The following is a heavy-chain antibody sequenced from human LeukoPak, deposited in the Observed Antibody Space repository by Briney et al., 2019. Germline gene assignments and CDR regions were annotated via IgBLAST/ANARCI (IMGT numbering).Heavy chain of an antibody. V-gene: IGHV3-23*01. Sequence: GGSLRLSCAASGFTFSSYVMTWVRQAPGKGLEWVSSISGSGGSTYYADSVKSRFTISRDNSKNTLYLQMSSLRAEDTAVYYCAKYQFGSPPLYWGQGTLVTVSS. CDR3: AKYQFGSPPLY. D-gene: IGHD3-10*01. J-gene: IGHJ4*02. CDR2: ISGSGGST. CDR1: GFTFSSYV.